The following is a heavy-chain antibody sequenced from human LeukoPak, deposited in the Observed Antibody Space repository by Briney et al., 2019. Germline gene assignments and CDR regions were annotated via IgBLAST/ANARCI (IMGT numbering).Heavy chain of an antibody. D-gene: IGHD2-2*01. CDR1: GFTFDDYA. CDR2: ISWNSGSI. CDR3: ARESPVGCTSTSCYIDY. J-gene: IGHJ4*02. V-gene: IGHV3-9*01. Sequence: PGGSLRLSCAASGFTFDDYAMHWVRQAPGKGLEWVSGISWNSGSIGYADSVKGRFTISRDNSKNTLYLQMNSLRAEDTAVYYCARESPVGCTSTSCYIDYWGQGTLVTVSS.